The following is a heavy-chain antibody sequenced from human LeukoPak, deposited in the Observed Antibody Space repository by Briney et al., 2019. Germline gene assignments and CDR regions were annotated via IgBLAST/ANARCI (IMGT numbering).Heavy chain of an antibody. CDR1: GCTFTGYY. CDR2: INPNSGGT. J-gene: IGHJ4*02. V-gene: IGHV1-2*02. Sequence: ASVKVSCKASGCTFTGYYMHWVRQAPGQGLEWMGWINPNSGGTNYAQKFQGRVTMTRDTSISTAYMELSRLRSDDTAVYYCARDQQWLVRVDYFDYWGQGTLVTVSS. D-gene: IGHD6-19*01. CDR3: ARDQQWLVRVDYFDY.